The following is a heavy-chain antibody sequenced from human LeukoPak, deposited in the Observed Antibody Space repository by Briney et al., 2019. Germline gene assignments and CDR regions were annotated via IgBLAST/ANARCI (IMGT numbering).Heavy chain of an antibody. Sequence: GGSLRLSCAASGFTFSSYAMHWVRQAPGKGLEWVAVISYDGSNKYYADSVKGRFTISRDNSKNTLYLQMNSLRAEDTAVYYCARVRSYSGSYSVDYWGQGTLVTVSS. CDR3: ARVRSYSGSYSVDY. D-gene: IGHD1-26*01. CDR1: GFTFSSYA. J-gene: IGHJ4*02. CDR2: ISYDGSNK. V-gene: IGHV3-30*04.